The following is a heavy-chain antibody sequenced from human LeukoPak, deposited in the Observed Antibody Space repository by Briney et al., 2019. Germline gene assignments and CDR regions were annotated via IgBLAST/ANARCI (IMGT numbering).Heavy chain of an antibody. J-gene: IGHJ4*02. V-gene: IGHV4-39*07. D-gene: IGHD1-1*01. CDR3: ARTGTTGVDY. CDR1: GGSISSSSYY. Sequence: SETLSLTCTVSGGSISSSSYYWGWIRQPPGKGLEWIGSIYYSGSTYYNPSLKSRVTMSVDTSKNQFSLKLSSVTAADTAVYYCARTGTTGVDYWGQGTLVTVSS. CDR2: IYYSGST.